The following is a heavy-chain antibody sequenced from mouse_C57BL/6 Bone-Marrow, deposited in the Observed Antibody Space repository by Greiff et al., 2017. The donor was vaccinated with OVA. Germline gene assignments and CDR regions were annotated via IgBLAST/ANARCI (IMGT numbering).Heavy chain of an antibody. V-gene: IGHV1-9*01. J-gene: IGHJ4*01. CDR3: ARRLVSDYGSRYAMDY. Sequence: VQLQQSGAELMKPGASVKLSCKATGYTFTGYWIEWVKQRPGHGLEWIGEILPGSGSTNYNEKFKGKATFTADTSSNTAYMQLSSLTTEDSAIYYCARRLVSDYGSRYAMDYWGQGTSVTVSS. CDR1: GYTFTGYW. D-gene: IGHD1-1*01. CDR2: ILPGSGST.